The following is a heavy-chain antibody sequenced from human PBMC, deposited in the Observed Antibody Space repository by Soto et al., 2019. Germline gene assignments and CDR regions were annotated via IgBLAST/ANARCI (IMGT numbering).Heavy chain of an antibody. J-gene: IGHJ4*02. D-gene: IGHD5-18*01. Sequence: PSETLSLTCPVSGCSISSYYWSWIRQPPGKGLEWIGYIYYSGSTNYNPSLKSRVTVSVDTSKNQFSLKLSSVTAADTAVYYCARMNWIQPYYFDYWGQGTLVTVSS. V-gene: IGHV4-59*01. CDR1: GCSISSYY. CDR3: ARMNWIQPYYFDY. CDR2: IYYSGST.